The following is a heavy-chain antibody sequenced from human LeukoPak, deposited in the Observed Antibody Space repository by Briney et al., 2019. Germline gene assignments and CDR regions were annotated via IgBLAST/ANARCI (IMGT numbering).Heavy chain of an antibody. V-gene: IGHV1-2*02. D-gene: IGHD4-17*01. J-gene: IGHJ4*02. CDR3: ASGYGDYVSRFDS. CDR2: INPNNGDT. CDR1: GYTFTDFY. Sequence: ASVKVSCKASGYTFTDFYIHWVRQPPGQGREWMGWINPNNGDTNYAQKFQGRVTMTRDTSISTAYMELSRLRSDDTAICYCASGYGDYVSRFDSWGQGTLVTVSS.